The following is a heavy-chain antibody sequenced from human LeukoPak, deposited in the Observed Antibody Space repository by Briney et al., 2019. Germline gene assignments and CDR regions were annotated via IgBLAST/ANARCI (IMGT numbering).Heavy chain of an antibody. CDR2: IHYSGST. CDR3: ARGGYDSRYYFDF. V-gene: IGHV4-59*11. CDR1: GGSISSHY. D-gene: IGHD3-22*01. J-gene: IGHJ4*02. Sequence: SETLSLTCTVSGGSISSHYWSWIRQAPGKGLEWIGHIHYSGSTNYNPSLKSRGTISLGTSKHHFSLKLSSVTAADTAVYSCARGGYDSRYYFDFWGQGTLVTVSS.